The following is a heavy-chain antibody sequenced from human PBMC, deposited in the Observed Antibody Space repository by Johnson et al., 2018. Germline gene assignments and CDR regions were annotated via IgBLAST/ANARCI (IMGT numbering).Heavy chain of an antibody. CDR2: ISYDGSKK. D-gene: IGHD3-16*01. CDR1: GFTFSSYG. J-gene: IGHJ4*02. V-gene: IGHV3-30*03. CDR3: ARERGVGGRTWYYFDY. Sequence: QVQLVESGGGVVQPGKSLRLSCAASGFTFSSYGLHWVRQAPGKGLAWVAFISYDGSKKYYVDSVKGRGTISRDISKNTVYLQMNNVSAGDTAGDYCARERGVGGRTWYYFDYWGQGTLVTVSS.